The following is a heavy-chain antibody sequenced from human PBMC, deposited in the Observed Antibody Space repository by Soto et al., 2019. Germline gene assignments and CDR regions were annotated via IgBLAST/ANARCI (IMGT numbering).Heavy chain of an antibody. Sequence: EVQLVESGGGLVQPGGSLRLSCAASGFTFSSYSMNWVRQAPGKGLEWVSYISSSSSTIYYADSVKGRFTISRDNAKNSLDLQMNSRRAEDTAVYYCARVKGSPDYWGQGTLVTVSS. CDR3: ARVKGSPDY. V-gene: IGHV3-48*01. CDR2: ISSSSSTI. CDR1: GFTFSSYS. J-gene: IGHJ4*02.